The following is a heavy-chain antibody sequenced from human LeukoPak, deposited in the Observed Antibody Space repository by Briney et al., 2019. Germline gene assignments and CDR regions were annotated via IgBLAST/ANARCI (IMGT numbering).Heavy chain of an antibody. CDR3: ASSSGFGAFDI. Sequence: GSLRLSCAASGFTFSSYAMSWIRQPPGKGLEWIASIYYSGSTYYNPSLKSRVTILVDTSMNQYSLMLSTVTAADTAVYYCASSSGFGAFDIWGQGTMGTVSS. CDR2: IYYSGST. V-gene: IGHV4-38-2*01. J-gene: IGHJ3*02. D-gene: IGHD6-19*01. CDR1: GFTFSSYA.